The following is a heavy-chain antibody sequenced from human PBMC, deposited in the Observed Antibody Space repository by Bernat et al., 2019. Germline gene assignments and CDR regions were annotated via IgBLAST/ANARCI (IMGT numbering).Heavy chain of an antibody. J-gene: IGHJ4*02. D-gene: IGHD1-26*01. Sequence: QVQLQESGPGLVKPSGTLSLTCAVSGGSISSSNWWSWVRQSPGKGLERIGEVYHGGSTIYNPSLKSRVTISVDKSKNQFSLKLSSVTAADTAVYYCAKKEWELPNYFDYWGQGALVTVSS. V-gene: IGHV4-4*02. CDR2: VYHGGST. CDR1: GGSISSSNW. CDR3: AKKEWELPNYFDY.